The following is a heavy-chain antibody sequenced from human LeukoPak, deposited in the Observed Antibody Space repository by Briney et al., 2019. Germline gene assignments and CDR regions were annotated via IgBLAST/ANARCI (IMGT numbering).Heavy chain of an antibody. CDR2: INPNSGGT. CDR1: GYTFTGYY. J-gene: IGHJ6*03. CDR3: ARVGCSGGSCYDNMDV. Sequence: ASVKVSCKASGYTFTGYYMHWVRQAPGQGLEWMGWINPNSGGTNYAQKFQGRVTMTRDTSISTAYMELSRLRSDDTAVYYCARVGCSGGSCYDNMDVWGKGTTVTVSS. D-gene: IGHD2-15*01. V-gene: IGHV1-2*02.